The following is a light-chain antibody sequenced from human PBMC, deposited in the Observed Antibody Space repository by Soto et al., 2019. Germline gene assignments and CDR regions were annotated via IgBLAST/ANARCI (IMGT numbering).Light chain of an antibody. CDR3: QQRSNWPSIT. CDR1: QSVSSY. CDR2: DAS. J-gene: IGKJ5*01. V-gene: IGKV3-11*01. Sequence: EILLTQSPDTLSLSPGERATLSCRAAQSVSSYLAWYQQKPGQAPRLLIYDASNRATGIPARFSGSGSGTDFTLTISSLEPEDFAVYYCQQRSNWPSITFGQGTRLEIK.